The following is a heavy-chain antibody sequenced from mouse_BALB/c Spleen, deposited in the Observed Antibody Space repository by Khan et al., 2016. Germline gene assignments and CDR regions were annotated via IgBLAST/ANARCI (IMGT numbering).Heavy chain of an antibody. CDR2: ISYDGSN. Sequence: EVQLQESGPGLVKPSQSLSLTCSVTGYFITSGYYWNWIRQFPGNKLEWMGYISYDGSNNYNPSLKNRISITRDTSKHQFFLKLNSVTTEDTATYYCAEVSYYFDYWVQATTLAVSS. J-gene: IGHJ2*01. CDR3: AEVSYYFDY. CDR1: GYFITSGYY. V-gene: IGHV3-6*02.